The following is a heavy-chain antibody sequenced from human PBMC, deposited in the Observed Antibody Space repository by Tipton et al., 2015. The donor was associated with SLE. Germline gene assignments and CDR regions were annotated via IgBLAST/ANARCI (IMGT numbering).Heavy chain of an antibody. CDR1: GVTFSSHW. Sequence: GSLRLSCAVSGVTFSSHWMHWVRQAPGKGLVWASRVNTDGVTTEYAPSVRGRFTISRDNAKNTVYLQMNSLRAEDTAVYYCARDKLRLTDAFDIWGQGTMVTVSS. D-gene: IGHD3-3*01. CDR2: VNTDGVTT. J-gene: IGHJ3*02. V-gene: IGHV3-74*03. CDR3: ARDKLRLTDAFDI.